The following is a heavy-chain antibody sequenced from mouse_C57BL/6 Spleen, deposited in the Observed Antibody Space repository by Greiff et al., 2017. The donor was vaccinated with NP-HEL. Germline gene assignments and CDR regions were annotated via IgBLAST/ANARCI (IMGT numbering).Heavy chain of an antibody. Sequence: VQLKESGPVLVKPGASVKMSCKASGYTFTDYYMNLVKQSHGKSLEWIGVINPYNGGTSSNQKFKGKATLTVDKSSSTAYMELNSLTSEDSAVYYCARRGVITTVVAPYWYFDVWGTGTTVTVSS. V-gene: IGHV1-19*01. CDR3: ARRGVITTVVAPYWYFDV. CDR2: INPYNGGT. J-gene: IGHJ1*03. D-gene: IGHD1-1*01. CDR1: GYTFTDYY.